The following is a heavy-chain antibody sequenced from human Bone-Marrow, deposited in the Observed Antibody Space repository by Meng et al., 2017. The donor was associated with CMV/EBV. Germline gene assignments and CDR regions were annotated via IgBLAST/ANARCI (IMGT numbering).Heavy chain of an antibody. V-gene: IGHV3-7*03. D-gene: IGHD1-26*01. Sequence: GESLKISCAASGFTFSRHWMTWVRQAPGKGLEWVANIKSDGSEKHYLDSVKGRFTISRDNAKSFLYLQMNSLRAEDTALYYCAKDALGYSGRYDVVIWGQGTLVTVSS. CDR1: GFTFSRHW. J-gene: IGHJ4*02. CDR2: IKSDGSEK. CDR3: AKDALGYSGRYDVVI.